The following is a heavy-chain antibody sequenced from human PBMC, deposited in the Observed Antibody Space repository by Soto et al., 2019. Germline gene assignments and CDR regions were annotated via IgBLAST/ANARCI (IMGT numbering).Heavy chain of an antibody. J-gene: IGHJ6*02. CDR1: GGSINSFDFS. D-gene: IGHD3-3*01. CDR3: AREMTIFGVAPGGGVDV. V-gene: IGHV4-30-2*01. CDR2: IYQSGRT. Sequence: PSERLSLTGAVCGGSINSFDFSWSWIRQPPGRGLEWSGSIYQSGRTYYSPSLKRRVTMSLEKSKNQFSLKINSVVAADTAIYYCAREMTIFGVAPGGGVDVWGQGITVTVSS.